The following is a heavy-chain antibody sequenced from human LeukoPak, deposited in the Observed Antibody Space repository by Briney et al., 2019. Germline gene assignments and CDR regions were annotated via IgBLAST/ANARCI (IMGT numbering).Heavy chain of an antibody. CDR1: GGTFSSYA. J-gene: IGHJ4*02. Sequence: SVKVSCQASGGTFSSYAISWVRQAPGQGREWMGGIIPIFGTANYAQKFQGRVTITTDESTSTAYRELSSLRSEDTAVYYCARGAHTSGDFDYWGQGTLVTVSS. CDR2: IIPIFGTA. CDR3: ARGAHTSGDFDY. V-gene: IGHV1-69*05. D-gene: IGHD1-1*01.